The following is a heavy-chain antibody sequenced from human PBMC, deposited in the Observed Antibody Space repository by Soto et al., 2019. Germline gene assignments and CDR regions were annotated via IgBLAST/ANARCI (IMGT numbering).Heavy chain of an antibody. J-gene: IGHJ5*02. CDR2: IWYDGSNK. Sequence: QVQLVESGGNVVQPGRSLRLSCAASGFIFSRYGMHWVRQAPGKGLEWVALIWYDGSNKYYADSVKGRFTISRDNANNTLYLQMHSLRAEDTAVYYCARELYCIGGSCYPRYWLDPWGQGTLVTVSS. D-gene: IGHD2-15*01. CDR1: GFIFSRYG. CDR3: ARELYCIGGSCYPRYWLDP. V-gene: IGHV3-33*01.